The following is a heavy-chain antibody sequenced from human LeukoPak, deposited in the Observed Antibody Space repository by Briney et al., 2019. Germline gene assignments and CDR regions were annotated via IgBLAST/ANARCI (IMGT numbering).Heavy chain of an antibody. D-gene: IGHD5-24*01. V-gene: IGHV3-21*01. CDR3: AKAAFRGGYNLFDY. J-gene: IGHJ4*02. CDR1: GFTFSSYS. CDR2: ISSSSSYI. Sequence: GGSLRLSCAASGFTFSSYSMNWVRQAPGKGLEWVSSISSSSSYIYYADSVKGRFTISRDNAKNSLYLQMNSLRAEDTAVYYCAKAAFRGGYNLFDYWGQGTLVTVSS.